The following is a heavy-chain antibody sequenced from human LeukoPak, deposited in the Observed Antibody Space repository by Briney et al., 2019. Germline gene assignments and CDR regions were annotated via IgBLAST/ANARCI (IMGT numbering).Heavy chain of an antibody. CDR3: ARGTAYSSSYDAFDI. V-gene: IGHV4-39*07. CDR2: IYYSGST. CDR1: GGSISSSSYY. D-gene: IGHD6-13*01. J-gene: IGHJ3*02. Sequence: PSETLSLTCTVSGGSISSSSYYWGWIRQPPGKGLEWIGSIYYSGSTYYNPSLKSRVTISADTSKNQFSLKLSSVTAADTAVYYCARGTAYSSSYDAFDIWGQGTMVTVSS.